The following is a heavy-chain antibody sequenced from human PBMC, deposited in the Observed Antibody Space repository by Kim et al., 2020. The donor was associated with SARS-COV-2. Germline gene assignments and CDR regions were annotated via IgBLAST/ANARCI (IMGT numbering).Heavy chain of an antibody. CDR2: ISGGGSRR. V-gene: IGHV3-23*01. D-gene: IGHD2-21*02. Sequence: GGSLRLSCAASGFTFSRHTMSWVRQAPGKGLEWVTAISGGGSRRYYADSVKGRFTISRDNAKNAVYMQMNNLRAEDTAVYFCAKDEIGGDGVWDFDDWVQETLVTV. CDR1: GFTFSRHT. CDR3: AKDEIGGDGVWDFDD. J-gene: IGHJ4*02.